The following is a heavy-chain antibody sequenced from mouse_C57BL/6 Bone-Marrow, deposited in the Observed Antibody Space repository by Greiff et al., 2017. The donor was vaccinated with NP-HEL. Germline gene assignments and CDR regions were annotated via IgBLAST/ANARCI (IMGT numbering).Heavy chain of an antibody. CDR2: IDPSDSYT. CDR1: GYTFTSYW. CDR3: ARDRDGSSYWYFDV. J-gene: IGHJ1*03. Sequence: QVQLQQPGAELVMPGASVKLSCKASGYTFTSYWMHWVKQRPGQGLEWIGEIDPSDSYTNYNQKFKGKSTLTVDKSSSTAYMQLSSLTSEDSAVYYCARDRDGSSYWYFDVWGTGTTVTVSS. V-gene: IGHV1-69*01. D-gene: IGHD1-1*01.